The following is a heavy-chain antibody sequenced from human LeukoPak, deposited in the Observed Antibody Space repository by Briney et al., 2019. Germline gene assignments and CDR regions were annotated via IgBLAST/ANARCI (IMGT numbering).Heavy chain of an antibody. CDR2: ISSSSSYI. D-gene: IGHD6-19*01. J-gene: IGHJ4*02. CDR1: GFTFSSYS. Sequence: GGSLRLSCAASGFTFSSYSMYWVRQAPGKGLEWVSSISSSSSYIYYADSVKGRFTISRDNAKNSLYLQMNSLRAEDTAVYYCARYSSGWYSGKYFDYWGQGTLVTVSS. CDR3: ARYSSGWYSGKYFDY. V-gene: IGHV3-21*01.